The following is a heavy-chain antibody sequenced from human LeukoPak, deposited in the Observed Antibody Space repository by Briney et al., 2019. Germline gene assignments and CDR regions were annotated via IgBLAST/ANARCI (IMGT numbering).Heavy chain of an antibody. V-gene: IGHV3-53*01. D-gene: IGHD4-17*01. Sequence: HPGGSLRLSCAASGFTVSSNFLSWVRQPPGKGLEWVSDIYSGGSTYYADSVKGRFTISRDNSKNTLYLQMNSLRAEDTAVYYCARVPTTVTTVYFDYWGQGTLVTVSS. CDR2: IYSGGST. CDR1: GFTVSSNF. J-gene: IGHJ4*02. CDR3: ARVPTTVTTVYFDY.